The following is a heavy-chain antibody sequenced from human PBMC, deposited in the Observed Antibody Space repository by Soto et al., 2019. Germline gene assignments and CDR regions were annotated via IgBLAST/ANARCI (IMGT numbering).Heavy chain of an antibody. CDR3: ARWGKELELDYALMDYYYYGMDV. CDR1: GYTFTSYG. CDR2: ISAYNGNT. V-gene: IGHV1-18*01. Sequence: ASVKVSCKASGYTFTSYGISWVRQAPGQGLEWMGWISAYNGNTNYAQKLQGRVTMTTDTSTSTAYMELRSLRSDDTAVYYCARWGKELELDYALMDYYYYGMDVWGQGTTVTVSS. D-gene: IGHD1-7*01. J-gene: IGHJ6*02.